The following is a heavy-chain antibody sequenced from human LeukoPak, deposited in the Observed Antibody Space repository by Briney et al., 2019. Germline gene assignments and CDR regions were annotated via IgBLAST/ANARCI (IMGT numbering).Heavy chain of an antibody. J-gene: IGHJ4*02. D-gene: IGHD5-18*01. Sequence: SVKVSCKASGGTFSSYAISWVRQAPGQGLEWMGGIIPIFGTANYAQKFQGRVTITADESTSTAYMELSSLRSEDTAVYYCAREETAMVRSGYYFDYWGQGTLVIVSS. V-gene: IGHV1-69*13. CDR1: GGTFSSYA. CDR3: AREETAMVRSGYYFDY. CDR2: IIPIFGTA.